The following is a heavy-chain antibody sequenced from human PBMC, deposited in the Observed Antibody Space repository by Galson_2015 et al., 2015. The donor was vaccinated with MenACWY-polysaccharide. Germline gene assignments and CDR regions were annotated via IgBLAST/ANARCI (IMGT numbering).Heavy chain of an antibody. Sequence: RLEWMGWINAGNGNTKYSQKFQGRVTITRDTSASTAYMELSSLRSEDTAVYYCARDLIAAADPYYYYYGMDVWGQGTTVTVSS. V-gene: IGHV1-3*01. D-gene: IGHD6-13*01. J-gene: IGHJ6*02. CDR2: INAGNGNT. CDR3: ARDLIAAADPYYYYYGMDV.